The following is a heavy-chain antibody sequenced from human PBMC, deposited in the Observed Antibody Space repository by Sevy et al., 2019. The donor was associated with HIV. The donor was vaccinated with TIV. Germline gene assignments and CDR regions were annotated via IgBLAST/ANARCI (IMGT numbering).Heavy chain of an antibody. V-gene: IGHV3-23*01. CDR3: ARKYDSSGYFDY. CDR1: GFTFSNYA. Sequence: GGSLRLSCAASGFTFSNYAMNWVRQAPGKGLEWVSGISGSGGSGDKTNYADSVKGRFTISRDDSKNSLYLQLNSLRAADTAIHYCARKYDSSGYFDYRGQGPLVTVSS. J-gene: IGHJ4*02. CDR2: ISGSGGSGDKT. D-gene: IGHD3-22*01.